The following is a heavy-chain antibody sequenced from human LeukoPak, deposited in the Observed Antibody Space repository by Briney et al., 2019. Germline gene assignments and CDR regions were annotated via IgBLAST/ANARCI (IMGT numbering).Heavy chain of an antibody. CDR3: ARPVAGYLDAFDI. Sequence: GGSLRLSCAASGFTVSSNYMSWVRQAPGKGLEWVSVIYSGGSTYYADSVKGRFTISRDNSKNTLYLQMNSLKAEDTAVYYCARPVAGYLDAFDIWGQGTMVTVSS. J-gene: IGHJ3*02. CDR2: IYSGGST. CDR1: GFTVSSNY. V-gene: IGHV3-53*01. D-gene: IGHD6-19*01.